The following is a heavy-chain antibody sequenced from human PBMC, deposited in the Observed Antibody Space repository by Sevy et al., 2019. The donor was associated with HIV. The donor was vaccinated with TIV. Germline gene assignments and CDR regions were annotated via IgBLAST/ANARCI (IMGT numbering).Heavy chain of an antibody. V-gene: IGHV4-34*01. D-gene: IGHD2-2*01. J-gene: IGHJ5*02. CDR2: INESGIT. CDR1: YGAFSGYY. Sequence: SETLSLTCAVHYGAFSGYYWNWIRQVPGKGLEWIGEINESGITYYNPSLKSRVTLSVDTSKKQLSLKLNSVTAVDSAVYFCARSPPVVVVPGAPSWFDPWGQGTLVTVSS. CDR3: ARSPPVVVVPGAPSWFDP.